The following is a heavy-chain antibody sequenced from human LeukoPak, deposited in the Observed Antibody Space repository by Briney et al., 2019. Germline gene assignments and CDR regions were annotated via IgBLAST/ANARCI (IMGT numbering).Heavy chain of an antibody. D-gene: IGHD6-13*01. CDR1: GFTFSSYG. CDR3: ARGRVRPAKYSSSWYDY. J-gene: IGHJ4*02. Sequence: PGGSLRLSCAASGFTFSSYGMNWVRQAPGKGLEWVSYISSSSSTIYYADSVKGRFTISRDNAKNSLYLQMNSLRAEDTAVYYCARGRVRPAKYSSSWYDYWGQGTLVTVSS. CDR2: ISSSSSTI. V-gene: IGHV3-48*04.